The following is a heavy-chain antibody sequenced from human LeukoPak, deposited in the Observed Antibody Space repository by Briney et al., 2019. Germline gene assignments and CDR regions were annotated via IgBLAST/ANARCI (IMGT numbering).Heavy chain of an antibody. D-gene: IGHD2-15*01. CDR1: GYAFNGYD. V-gene: IGHV1-8*01. CDR2: MNPNSGNT. Sequence: ASVKVSCKASGYAFNGYDINWVRQATGQGLEWMGYMNPNSGNTGSAQKFQGRVTMTRNTSISTAYMELSGLRSEDTAVYYCASELRHQDYWGQGTLVTVSS. J-gene: IGHJ4*02. CDR3: ASELRHQDY.